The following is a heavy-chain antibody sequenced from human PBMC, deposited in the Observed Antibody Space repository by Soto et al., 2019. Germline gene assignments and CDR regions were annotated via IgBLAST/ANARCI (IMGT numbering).Heavy chain of an antibody. J-gene: IGHJ6*02. CDR3: AREGGYGDYFSGMDV. D-gene: IGHD4-17*01. CDR2: ISYDGSNK. Sequence: GGSLRLSCAASGFTFSSYAMHWVRQAPGKGLEWVAVISYDGSNKYYADSVKGRFTISRDNSKNTLYLQMNSLRAEDTAVYYCAREGGYGDYFSGMDVWGQGTTVTVSS. CDR1: GFTFSSYA. V-gene: IGHV3-30-3*01.